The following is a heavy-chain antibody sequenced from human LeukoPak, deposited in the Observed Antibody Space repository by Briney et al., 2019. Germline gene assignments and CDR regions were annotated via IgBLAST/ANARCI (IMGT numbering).Heavy chain of an antibody. V-gene: IGHV3-30*02. D-gene: IGHD1-26*01. Sequence: PGGSLRLSCAASGFTFSNYGMHWVRQAPGKGLEWVAFIRYDGTNKYYADSVKGRFTISRDNSKNTLYLQMNSLRAEDTAVYYCAKVGKLGSYYYFDYWGQGTLVTVSS. CDR3: AKVGKLGSYYYFDY. J-gene: IGHJ4*02. CDR1: GFTFSNYG. CDR2: IRYDGTNK.